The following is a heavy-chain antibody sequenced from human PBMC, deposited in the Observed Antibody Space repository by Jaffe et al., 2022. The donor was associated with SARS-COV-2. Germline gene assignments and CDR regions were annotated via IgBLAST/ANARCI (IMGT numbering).Heavy chain of an antibody. CDR2: INPNSGGT. V-gene: IGHV1-2*04. Sequence: QVQLVQSGAEVKKPGASVKVSCKASGYTFTGYYMHWVRQAPGQGLEWMGWINPNSGGTNYAQKFQGWVTMTRDTSISTAYMELSRLRSDDTAVYYCARDTRMVYAIWRGLGAFDYWGQGTLVTVSS. CDR3: ARDTRMVYAIWRGLGAFDY. D-gene: IGHD2-8*01. CDR1: GYTFTGYY. J-gene: IGHJ4*02.